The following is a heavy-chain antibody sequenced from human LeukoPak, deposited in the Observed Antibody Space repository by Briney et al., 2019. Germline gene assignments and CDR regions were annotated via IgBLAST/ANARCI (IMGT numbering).Heavy chain of an antibody. CDR3: ARDVGITVPKEWAFDI. CDR1: GYTFTNFG. V-gene: IGHV1-18*01. J-gene: IGHJ3*02. CDR2: ISAYNGNT. Sequence: ASVKVSCKASGYTFTNFGISWVRQAPGQGLEWMGWISAYNGNTNYAQKLQGRVTMTTDTSTSTAYMDLRSLRSDDTAVYYCARDVGITVPKEWAFDIWGQGTMVTVSS. D-gene: IGHD3-3*01.